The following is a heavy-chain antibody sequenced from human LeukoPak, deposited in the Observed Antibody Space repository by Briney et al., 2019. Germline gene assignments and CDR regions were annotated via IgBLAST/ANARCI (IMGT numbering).Heavy chain of an antibody. V-gene: IGHV3-74*01. Sequence: GGSLRLSCAASGITFSNYWMRWVRQAPGKELVWVSRISSDGSSTNYADSVKGRFTISRDNAKNTLYLQMNSLRAEDTAVYYCAKGGGKVQDYWGQGTLVTVSS. CDR3: AKGGGKVQDY. CDR1: GITFSNYW. D-gene: IGHD4-23*01. CDR2: ISSDGSST. J-gene: IGHJ4*02.